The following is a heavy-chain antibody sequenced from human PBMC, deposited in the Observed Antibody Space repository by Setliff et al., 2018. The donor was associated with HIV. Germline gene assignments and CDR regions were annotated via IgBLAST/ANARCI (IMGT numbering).Heavy chain of an antibody. D-gene: IGHD1-26*01. CDR2: INPTSGDT. CDR3: AREGISGSYFDY. V-gene: IGHV1-2*06. Sequence: ASVKVSCKSSGYTLTGYYMNWVRQAPGQGLEWMGRINPTSGDTNYAQKFQGRVTMTRDTPISTAYMELSRLKSDDAAVYYCAREGISGSYFDYWGQGTLVTVSS. J-gene: IGHJ4*02. CDR1: GYTLTGYY.